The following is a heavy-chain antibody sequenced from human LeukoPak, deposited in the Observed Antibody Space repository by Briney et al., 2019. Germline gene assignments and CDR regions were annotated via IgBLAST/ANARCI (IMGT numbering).Heavy chain of an antibody. V-gene: IGHV1-2*02. Sequence: GASVKVSCKASGYTFTGYYMHWVRQAPGQGLEWMGWINPNSGGTNYAQKFQGRVTMTRDTSISTAYMELSRLRSDDTAVYYCARDVGRFGDADYGMDVWGQGTTVTVSS. J-gene: IGHJ6*02. CDR1: GYTFTGYY. CDR3: ARDVGRFGDADYGMDV. D-gene: IGHD3-10*01. CDR2: INPNSGGT.